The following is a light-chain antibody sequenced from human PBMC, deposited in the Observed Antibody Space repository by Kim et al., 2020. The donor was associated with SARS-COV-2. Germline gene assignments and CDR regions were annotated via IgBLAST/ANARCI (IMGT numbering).Light chain of an antibody. CDR3: QQANSFPPT. J-gene: IGKJ1*01. Sequence: DIQMTQSPSSVSASVGDRVTITCRASHNINKWLSWYRQQPGKAPSLLIFAASTLQSGVPSRFSGSGSGTEFTLTISSLQPEDFGTYSCQQANSFPPTFGQGTKVDIK. CDR2: AAS. V-gene: IGKV1-12*01. CDR1: HNINKW.